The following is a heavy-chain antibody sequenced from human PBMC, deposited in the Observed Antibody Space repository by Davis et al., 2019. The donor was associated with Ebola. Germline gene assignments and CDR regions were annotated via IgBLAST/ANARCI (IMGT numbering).Heavy chain of an antibody. V-gene: IGHV3-48*01. Sequence: GESLKISCAASGFTFDDYGMSWVRQAPGKGLEWVSHISDDSSSTYYADSVKGRFTISRHNSKNTLYLQMNSLRAEDTAVYYCARDRGGYSYGYPGYYGMDVWGQGTTVTVSS. CDR3: ARDRGGYSYGYPGYYGMDV. J-gene: IGHJ6*02. CDR2: ISDDSSST. CDR1: GFTFDDYG. D-gene: IGHD5-18*01.